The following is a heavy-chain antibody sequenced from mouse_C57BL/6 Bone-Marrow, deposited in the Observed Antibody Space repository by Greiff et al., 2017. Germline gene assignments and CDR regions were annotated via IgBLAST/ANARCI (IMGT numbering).Heavy chain of an antibody. J-gene: IGHJ4*01. Sequence: QVQLQQSGAELVRPGTSVKMSCKASGYTFTNYWIGWAKQRPGHGLEWIGDIYPGGGYTNYNEKFKGKATLTADKSSSTAYMQFSSLTSEDSAIYYCARGDYYGSRRLYYAMDYWGQGTSVTVSS. CDR3: ARGDYYGSRRLYYAMDY. CDR1: GYTFTNYW. V-gene: IGHV1-63*01. CDR2: IYPGGGYT. D-gene: IGHD1-1*01.